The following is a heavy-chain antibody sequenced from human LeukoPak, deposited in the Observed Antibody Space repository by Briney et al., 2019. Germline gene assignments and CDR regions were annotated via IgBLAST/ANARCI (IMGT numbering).Heavy chain of an antibody. V-gene: IGHV3-74*01. J-gene: IGHJ4*02. Sequence: GGSLRLSCEASGFTFNTYYMHWVRQAPGKGLVWVSRTSGDGSTTIYADSVKGRFTISRDNAKNSLNLQMNSLRADDTAVYYCVRVPYGGQGTLVTVPS. CDR1: GFTFNTYY. CDR2: TSGDGSTT. CDR3: VRVPY.